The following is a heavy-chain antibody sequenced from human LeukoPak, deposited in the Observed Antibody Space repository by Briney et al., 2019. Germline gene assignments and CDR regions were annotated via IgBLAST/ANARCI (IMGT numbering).Heavy chain of an antibody. CDR3: ARNLVPHGVGGSCCSRGGGRDV. CDR2: ISCDGSNK. J-gene: IGHJ6*02. V-gene: IGHV3-30*04. Sequence: PGGSLRLSCAASGFTFSSYAMHWVRQAPGKGLEWVAVISCDGSNKYYADSVKGRFTISRDNSKNTLYLQMNSLRAEDTAVYYCARNLVPHGVGGSCCSRGGGRDVWGQGPTVTVS. CDR1: GFTFSSYA. D-gene: IGHD2-15*01.